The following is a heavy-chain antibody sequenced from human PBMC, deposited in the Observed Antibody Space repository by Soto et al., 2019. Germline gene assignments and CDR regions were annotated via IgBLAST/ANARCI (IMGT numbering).Heavy chain of an antibody. J-gene: IGHJ6*02. V-gene: IGHV3-30*18. CDR3: AKDRVTTNYYYYYGMHV. D-gene: IGHD4-4*01. CDR2: ISYDGSNK. Sequence: SLRLSCAASGFTFSSYGMHWVRQAPGKGLEWVAVISYDGSNKYYADSVKGRFTISRDNSKNTLYLQMNSLRAEDTAVYYCAKDRVTTNYYYYYGMHVWGQGTKVTVYS. CDR1: GFTFSSYG.